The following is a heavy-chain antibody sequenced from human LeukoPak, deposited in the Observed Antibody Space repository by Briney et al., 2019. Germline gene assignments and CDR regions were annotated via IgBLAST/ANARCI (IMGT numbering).Heavy chain of an antibody. Sequence: KTSETLSLTCAVYGGSFSGYYWSWIRQPPGKGLEWIGEINHSGSTNYNPSLKSRVTISVDTSKNQFSLKLSSVTAADTAVYYCAGPYYYYMDVWGKGTTVTVSS. J-gene: IGHJ6*03. CDR2: INHSGST. V-gene: IGHV4-34*01. CDR1: GGSFSGYY. CDR3: AGPYYYYMDV.